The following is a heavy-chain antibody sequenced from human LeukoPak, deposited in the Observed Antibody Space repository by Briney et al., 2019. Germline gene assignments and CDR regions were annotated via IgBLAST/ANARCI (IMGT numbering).Heavy chain of an antibody. CDR1: GFTFDDYA. CDR3: AEDKYDHVL. CDR2: ISWNSGSI. J-gene: IGHJ4*02. D-gene: IGHD1-1*01. Sequence: GGSLRLSCAASGFTFDDYAMHWVRQAPGKGLEWVSGISWNSGSIGYADSVKGRFTISRDNAKNSLYLQMNSLRAEDTALYYCAEDKYDHVLWGQGTLVTVSS. V-gene: IGHV3-9*01.